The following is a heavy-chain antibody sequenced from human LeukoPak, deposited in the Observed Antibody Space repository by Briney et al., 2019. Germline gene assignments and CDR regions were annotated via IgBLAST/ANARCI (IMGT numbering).Heavy chain of an antibody. D-gene: IGHD3-22*01. V-gene: IGHV4-39*01. J-gene: IGHJ4*02. CDR3: ARLIYYYDSNAYHQPYYFDY. CDR2: IFYSGST. Sequence: SETLSLTCTVSGGSISSSNDYWGWLRQPPGKGLEWFGGIFYSGSTYYNPSLKSRVTISVDTSKNQFSLNLSSVTAADTAVYYCARLIYYYDSNAYHQPYYFDYWGQGTLVTVSS. CDR1: GGSISSSNDY.